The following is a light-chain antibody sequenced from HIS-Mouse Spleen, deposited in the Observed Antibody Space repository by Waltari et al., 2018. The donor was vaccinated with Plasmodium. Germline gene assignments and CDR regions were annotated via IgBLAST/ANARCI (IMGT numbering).Light chain of an antibody. Sequence: SYELTQPPSVTVSPGQTASMTCSGEKSGDQYACWYQQKPGQSPVLVIYQDSKRPSGIPERFSGSNSGNTATLTISGTQAMDEADYYCQAWDSSTVVFGGGTKLTVL. V-gene: IGLV3-1*01. J-gene: IGLJ2*01. CDR1: KSGDQY. CDR2: QDS. CDR3: QAWDSSTVV.